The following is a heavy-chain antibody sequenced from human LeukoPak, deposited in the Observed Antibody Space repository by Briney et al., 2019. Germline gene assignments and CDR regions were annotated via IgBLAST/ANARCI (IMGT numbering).Heavy chain of an antibody. CDR3: ARDRSWGSQCYFDY. Sequence: PGRSLRLSCAASGFTFSSYAIHWFRQAPGKGLEWVAVISYDGSNKYYADSVKGRFTISRDNSQNTLYLQMNSLRAEDTAVYYCARDRSWGSQCYFDYWGQGTLVTVSS. V-gene: IGHV3-33*08. D-gene: IGHD7-27*01. CDR1: GFTFSSYA. CDR2: ISYDGSNK. J-gene: IGHJ4*02.